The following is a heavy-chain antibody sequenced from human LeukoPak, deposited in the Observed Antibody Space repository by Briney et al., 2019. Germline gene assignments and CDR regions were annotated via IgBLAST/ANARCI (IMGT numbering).Heavy chain of an antibody. Sequence: GGSLRLSCAASGFTFSSYGMSWVRQAPGKGLEWVSAISGSGGSTYYADSVKGRFTISRDNSKNTLYLQMNSLRAEDTAVYYCAKDPGRGLPGYYYYYMDVWGKGTTVTVSS. J-gene: IGHJ6*03. CDR1: GFTFSSYG. CDR3: AKDPGRGLPGYYYYYMDV. CDR2: ISGSGGST. D-gene: IGHD3-16*01. V-gene: IGHV3-23*01.